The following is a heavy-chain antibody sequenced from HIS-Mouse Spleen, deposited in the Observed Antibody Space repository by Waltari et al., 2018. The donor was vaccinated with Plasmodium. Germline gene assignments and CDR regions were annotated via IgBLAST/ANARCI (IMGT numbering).Heavy chain of an antibody. Sequence: EVQLVESGGGLVQPGGSLRLSCASSGCTVSIYWMSWVRRAPGKGLEWVANIKQDGSEKYYVDSVKGRFTISRDNAKNSLYLQMNSLRAEDTAVYYCASSWYWYFDLWGRGTLVTVSS. V-gene: IGHV3-7*01. CDR3: ASSWYWYFDL. D-gene: IGHD6-13*01. CDR2: IKQDGSEK. CDR1: GCTVSIYW. J-gene: IGHJ2*01.